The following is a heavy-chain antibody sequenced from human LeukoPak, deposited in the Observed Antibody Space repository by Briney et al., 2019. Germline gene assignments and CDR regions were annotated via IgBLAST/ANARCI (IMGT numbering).Heavy chain of an antibody. V-gene: IGHV1-69*04. CDR2: IIPILGIA. CDR1: GGTFSSYA. J-gene: IGHJ3*01. CDR3: ARDAGTFVVVTPGNWFDP. D-gene: IGHD2-21*02. Sequence: SVKVSCKASGGTFSSYAISWVRQAPGQGLEWMGRIIPILGIANYAQKFQGRVTITADKSTSTAYMELSSLRSEDTAVYYCARDAGTFVVVTPGNWFDPWGQGTMVTVSS.